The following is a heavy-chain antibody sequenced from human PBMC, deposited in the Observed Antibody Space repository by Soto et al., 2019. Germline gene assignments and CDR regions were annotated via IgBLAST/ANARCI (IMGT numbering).Heavy chain of an antibody. D-gene: IGHD3-9*01. Sequence: QITLKESGPPLVKPTQTLTLTCTFSGFSLSTSGVGVGWIRQPPGKALEWLALIYWDDDKRYSPSLKNRLTXTXXTSKKQVVLTMTNMDPVDTGTYYCAHRRSFDCFDYWGQGTLVTVSS. V-gene: IGHV2-5*02. CDR2: IYWDDDK. J-gene: IGHJ4*02. CDR3: AHRRSFDCFDY. CDR1: GFSLSTSGVG.